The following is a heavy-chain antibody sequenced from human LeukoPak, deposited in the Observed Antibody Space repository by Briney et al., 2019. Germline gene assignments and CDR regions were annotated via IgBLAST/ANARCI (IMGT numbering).Heavy chain of an antibody. CDR2: INPNSGGT. CDR1: GYTFTGYY. J-gene: IGHJ4*02. Sequence: GASVKVSCKASGYTFTGYYMHWVRQAPGQGLEWMGWINPNSGGTNYAQKFQGRVTMTRDTSISTAYMELSRLRSDDTAVYYCARAAKAMGGGSGSYYSYWGQGTLVTVSS. CDR3: ARAAKAMGGGSGSYYSY. V-gene: IGHV1-2*02. D-gene: IGHD3-10*01.